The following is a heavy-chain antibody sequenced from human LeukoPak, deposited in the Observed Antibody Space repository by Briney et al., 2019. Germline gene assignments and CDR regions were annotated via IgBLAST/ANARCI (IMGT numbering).Heavy chain of an antibody. CDR2: ISYDGSNK. V-gene: IGHV3-30*18. Sequence: GRSLRLSCAASGFTFSSYGMHWVRQAPGKGLEWVAVISYDGSNKYYADSVKGRFTISRDNSKNTLYLQMNSLRAEDTAVYYCAKCDEDYDILTGCDYWGQGTLVTVSS. J-gene: IGHJ4*02. CDR1: GFTFSSYG. D-gene: IGHD3-9*01. CDR3: AKCDEDYDILTGCDY.